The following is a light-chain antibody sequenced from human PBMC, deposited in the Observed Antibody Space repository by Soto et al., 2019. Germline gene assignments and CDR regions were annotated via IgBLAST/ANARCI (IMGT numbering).Light chain of an antibody. CDR3: LLYYGGPHV. CDR2: GTT. J-gene: IGLJ1*01. CDR1: TGEVTSGHS. Sequence: QAVVTQEPSLTVSPGGTVTLTCAPSTGEVTSGHSPNWLQQKPGQAPRTLIYGTTNRHSWTPGRFSGSLVGGRAALTLSDVQHEDEAEYYCLLYYGGPHVFGPGTKLTVL. V-gene: IGLV7-43*01.